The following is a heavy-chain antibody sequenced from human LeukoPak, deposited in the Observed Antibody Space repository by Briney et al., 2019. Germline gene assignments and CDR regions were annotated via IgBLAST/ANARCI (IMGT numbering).Heavy chain of an antibody. CDR3: ARDLDYFDSSGSHRRRNYFDY. CDR2: IHSDGST. J-gene: IGHJ4*02. D-gene: IGHD3-22*01. CDR1: GLTFSTNY. Sequence: GGSLRLSCAASGLTFSTNYMTWVRQAPGKGLEWVSVIHSDGSTYSADSVKVRFTISRDNYKTTLYLQMNSLRGEDTAMYYCARDLDYFDSSGSHRRRNYFDYWGQGTLVTVSS. V-gene: IGHV3-53*01.